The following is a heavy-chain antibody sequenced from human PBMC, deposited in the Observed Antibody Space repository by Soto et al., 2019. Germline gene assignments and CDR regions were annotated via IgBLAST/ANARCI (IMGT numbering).Heavy chain of an antibody. Sequence: SETLSLTCTVSGGSISNDDYYWSWIRQSPGEGLEWIGNIYYTGSTFYNPSLKSRLTISVDTSKNQFSLRLSSVTAADTAVYYCARAYYYDRSGYYYGYNWFDPWGQGTLVTVSS. J-gene: IGHJ5*02. CDR3: ARAYYYDRSGYYYGYNWFDP. D-gene: IGHD3-22*01. CDR2: IYYTGST. CDR1: GGSISNDDYY. V-gene: IGHV4-30-4*01.